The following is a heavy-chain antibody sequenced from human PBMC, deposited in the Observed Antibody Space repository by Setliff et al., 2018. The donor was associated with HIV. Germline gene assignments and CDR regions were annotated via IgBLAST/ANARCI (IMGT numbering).Heavy chain of an antibody. D-gene: IGHD3-10*01. Sequence: GESLKISCKGSGFSFTSYWISWVRQMPGKGLEWMGRIDPADSYTHYSPSFQGHITISIDKSINSASLHWSSLRTSDTAIYYCARHFGYNPGWFDSWGQGTLVTVSS. V-gene: IGHV5-10-1*01. CDR1: GFSFTSYW. CDR2: IDPADSYT. CDR3: ARHFGYNPGWFDS. J-gene: IGHJ5*01.